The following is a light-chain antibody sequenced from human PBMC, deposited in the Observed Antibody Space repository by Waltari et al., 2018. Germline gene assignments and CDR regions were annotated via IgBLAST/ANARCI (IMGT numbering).Light chain of an antibody. CDR2: DTS. CDR1: QDISNF. Sequence: DIQMTQSPSSLSASAGDRVTITCQASQDISNFLNWYQQKPGKAPNLLLYDTSILQTGVPSRFRGRGSGSDFTLTISSLEPEDFATYYCQQHDRPPLTFGGGTRVEIK. J-gene: IGKJ4*01. V-gene: IGKV1-33*01. CDR3: QQHDRPPLT.